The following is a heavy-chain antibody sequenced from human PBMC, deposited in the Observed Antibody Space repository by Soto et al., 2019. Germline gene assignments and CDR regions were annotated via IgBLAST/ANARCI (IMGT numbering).Heavy chain of an antibody. CDR1: GGSISSGNYY. D-gene: IGHD7-27*01. J-gene: IGHJ3*02. V-gene: IGHV4-31*03. Sequence: QVQLQESGPGLVKPSQTLSLTCTVSGGSISSGNYYWTWIRKPAGKGLEWIGYIYYSGSTFYNPSLKSRVTISVDTSKNQFSLKLSSVTAADTAVYYCARAASILGAFDIWGQGTMVTVSS. CDR2: IYYSGST. CDR3: ARAASILGAFDI.